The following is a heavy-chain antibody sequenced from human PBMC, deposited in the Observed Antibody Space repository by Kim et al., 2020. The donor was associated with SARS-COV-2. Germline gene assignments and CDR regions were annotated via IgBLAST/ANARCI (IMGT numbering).Heavy chain of an antibody. D-gene: IGHD3-10*01. J-gene: IGHJ6*02. CDR2: IWYDGSNK. Sequence: GGSLRLSCAASGFTFSSYGMHWVRQAPGKGLEWVAVIWYDGSNKYYADSVKGRFTISRDNSKNTLHLQMNSLRAEDTAVYYCARDHQSITMVRGVIIKAGMDVWGQGTTVTVSS. CDR1: GFTFSSYG. V-gene: IGHV3-33*01. CDR3: ARDHQSITMVRGVIIKAGMDV.